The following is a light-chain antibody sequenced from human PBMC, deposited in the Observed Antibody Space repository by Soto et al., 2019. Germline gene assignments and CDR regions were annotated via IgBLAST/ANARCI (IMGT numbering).Light chain of an antibody. V-gene: IGLV2-23*02. CDR1: SSDVGSYNL. Sequence: QSALTQPASVSGSPGQSIAISCTGTSSDVGSYNLVSWYQQHPGKAPKLMIYAVSNRPSGVSNRFSGSKSGNTASLTISGLQAEDEADYYCCSYAGSSTWVLGGGTKVTVL. CDR3: CSYAGSSTWV. CDR2: AVS. J-gene: IGLJ3*02.